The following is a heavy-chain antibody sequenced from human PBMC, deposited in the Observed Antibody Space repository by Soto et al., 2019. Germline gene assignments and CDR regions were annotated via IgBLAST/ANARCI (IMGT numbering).Heavy chain of an antibody. CDR1: GFNFSIYS. CDR3: ATDSDGGY. Sequence: EVRLSESGGGLVQPGESLRLSGAASGFNFSIYSMICVRQAPGKGLEWVSGTSASTGNTYYTNSVKGRFTISRDNLENTLFLQMNNLRAEDTALYYCATDSDGGYWGQGTLVTVSS. CDR2: TSASTGNT. J-gene: IGHJ4*02. D-gene: IGHD1-26*01. V-gene: IGHV3-23*01.